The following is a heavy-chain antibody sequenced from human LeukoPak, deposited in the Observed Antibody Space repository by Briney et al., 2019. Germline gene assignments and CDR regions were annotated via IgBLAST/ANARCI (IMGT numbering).Heavy chain of an antibody. CDR1: GGSISSSSYY. D-gene: IGHD6-13*01. CDR2: IYYSGST. V-gene: IGHV4-39*07. CDR3: ARVLKGSPDY. J-gene: IGHJ4*02. Sequence: PSETLSLTCTVSGGSISSSSYYWGWIRQPPGKGLEWIGSIYYSGSTYYNPSLKSRVTISVDTSKNQFSLKLSSVTAADTAVYYCARVLKGSPDYWGQGTLVTVSS.